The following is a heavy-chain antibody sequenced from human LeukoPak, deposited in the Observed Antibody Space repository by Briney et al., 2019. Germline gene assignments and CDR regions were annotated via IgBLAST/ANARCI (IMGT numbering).Heavy chain of an antibody. V-gene: IGHV3-11*06. J-gene: IGHJ4*02. CDR1: GFTFSDYY. D-gene: IGHD3-9*01. CDR3: ARPQRSKDVLRYFDWLSQPAYFDY. CDR2: ISSSSSYT. Sequence: GGSLRLSCAASGFTFSDYYMSWIRQAPGKGLEWVSYISSSSSYTNYADSVKGRFTISRDNAKNSLYLQMNSLRAGDTAVYYCARPQRSKDVLRYFDWLSQPAYFDYWGQGTLVTVSS.